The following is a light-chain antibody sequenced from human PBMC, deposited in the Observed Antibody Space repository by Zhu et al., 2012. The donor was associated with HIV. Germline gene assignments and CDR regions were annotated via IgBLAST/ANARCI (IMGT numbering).Light chain of an antibody. CDR2: GPS. Sequence: IVLTQSPATLSLSPGERATLSCRASQSVRSFLAWYQQKPGQAPRLLIYGPSNRATGIPERFSGSGSGTDFTLTISRLESEDFAVYYCQQYFRSPMTFGQGTKLEIK. J-gene: IGKJ1*01. CDR1: QSVRSF. V-gene: IGKV3-20*01. CDR3: QQYFRSPMT.